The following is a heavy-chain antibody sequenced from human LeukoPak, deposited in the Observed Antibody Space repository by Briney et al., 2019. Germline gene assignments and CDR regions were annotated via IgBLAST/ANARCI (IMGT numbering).Heavy chain of an antibody. J-gene: IGHJ4*02. Sequence: PGGSLRLSCEASGFTFTNYAMSWFRQAPGKGLEWVSGMSGRGVSTYYADSVKGRFTISSDNSKNTLYLQMNSLRAEDTAIYYCAKDCNGGNCYIDYWGQGTLVTVAS. CDR3: AKDCNGGNCYIDY. D-gene: IGHD2-15*01. CDR2: MSGRGVST. V-gene: IGHV3-23*01. CDR1: GFTFTNYA.